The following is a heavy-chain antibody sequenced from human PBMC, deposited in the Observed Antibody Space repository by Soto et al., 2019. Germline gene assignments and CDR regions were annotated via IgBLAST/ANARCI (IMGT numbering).Heavy chain of an antibody. D-gene: IGHD3-22*01. V-gene: IGHV3-21*01. CDR1: GFTFSSYS. CDR2: ISSSSSYI. J-gene: IGHJ3*02. Sequence: GGSLRLSCAASGFTFSSYSMNWVRQAPGKGLEWVSSISSSSSYIYYADSVKGRFTISRDNAKNSLYLQMNSLRAEDTAVYYCARDSPTYYYDSSGYNDAFDIWGQGTMVTVSS. CDR3: ARDSPTYYYDSSGYNDAFDI.